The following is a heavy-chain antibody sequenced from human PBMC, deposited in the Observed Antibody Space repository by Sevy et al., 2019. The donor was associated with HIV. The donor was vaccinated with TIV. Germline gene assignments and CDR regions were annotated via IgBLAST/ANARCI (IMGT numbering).Heavy chain of an antibody. Sequence: SETLSLTCNVFGGTLVGHYWTWIRQTPGKGLEWIGEINHSGTVNYNPSLNSRVTISVDTSNKQFSLRLNSVTAADTAVYYCAKSATVTISALDSWGQGTLVTVSS. V-gene: IGHV4-34*08. CDR3: AKSATVTISALDS. CDR1: GGTLVGHY. D-gene: IGHD4-17*01. CDR2: INHSGTV. J-gene: IGHJ4*02.